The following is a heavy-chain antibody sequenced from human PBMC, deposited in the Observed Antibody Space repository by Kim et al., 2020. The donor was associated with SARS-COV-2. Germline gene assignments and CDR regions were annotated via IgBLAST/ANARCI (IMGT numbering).Heavy chain of an antibody. CDR1: GFTFTTYG. V-gene: IGHV3-23*01. CDR3: AKRRGTYGGDFDY. CDR2: ISGVGFNT. D-gene: IGHD1-26*01. J-gene: IGHJ4*02. Sequence: GGSLRLSCTASGFTFTTYGMGWVRQAPGKGLDWVSAISGVGFNTYYADSVKGRFIISRDTSQNTLYLQMNTLGAEDTAVYFCAKRRGTYGGDFDYWGQGTLVTVSS.